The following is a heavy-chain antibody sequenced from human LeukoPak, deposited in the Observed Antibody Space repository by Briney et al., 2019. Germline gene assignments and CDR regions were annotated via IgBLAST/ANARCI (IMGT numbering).Heavy chain of an antibody. D-gene: IGHD6-19*01. V-gene: IGHV4-39*01. J-gene: IGHJ4*02. CDR2: IYYSGTT. CDR1: GGSVSSNSYY. Sequence: PSETLSLTCTVSGGSVSSNSYYWGWIRPPPGKGLEWIGCIYYSGTTYYSPSLKSRITISVDTSKNQFSLKLSSVTPADTAVYFCARGQWLVPFDFWGQGILVTVSS. CDR3: ARGQWLVPFDF.